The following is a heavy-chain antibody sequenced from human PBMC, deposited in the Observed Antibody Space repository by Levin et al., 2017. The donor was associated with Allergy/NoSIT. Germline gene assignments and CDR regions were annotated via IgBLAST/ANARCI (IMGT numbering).Heavy chain of an antibody. D-gene: IGHD3-9*01. CDR2: IYHSGST. J-gene: IGHJ4*02. V-gene: IGHV4-4*02. CDR1: GGSISSSNW. CDR3: ARLYYDILTGYNGYYFDY. Sequence: SETLSLTCAVSGGSISSSNWWSWVRQPPGKGLEWIGEIYHSGSTNYNPSLKSRVTISVDKSKNQFSLKLSSVTAADTAVYYCARLYYDILTGYNGYYFDYWGQGTLVTVSS.